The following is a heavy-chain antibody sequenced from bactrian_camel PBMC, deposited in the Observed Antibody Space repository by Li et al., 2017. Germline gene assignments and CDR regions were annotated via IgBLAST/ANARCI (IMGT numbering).Heavy chain of an antibody. V-gene: IGHV3-2*01. CDR1: GFLFSSYY. J-gene: IGHJ4*01. D-gene: IGHD3*01. CDR3: ATEMIVRGVLMGVSDV. CDR2: IYNDGRRT. Sequence: HVQLVESGGGLVQPGGSLRLSCAASGFLFSSYYMSWVRQAPGKGLEWVSAIYNDGRRTYYADSVKGRFTISRDNVENTLYLQMNNLKIEDTAVYYCATEMIVRGVLMGVSDVWGQGTKVTVS.